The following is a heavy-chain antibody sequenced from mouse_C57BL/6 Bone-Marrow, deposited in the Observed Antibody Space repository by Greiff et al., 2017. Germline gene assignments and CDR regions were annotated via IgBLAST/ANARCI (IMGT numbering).Heavy chain of an antibody. D-gene: IGHD2-5*01. Sequence: EVKLVESGEGLVKPGGSLKLSCAASGFTFSSYAMSWVRQTPEKRLEWVAYISSGGDYIYYADTVKGRFTISRDNARNTLYLQMSSLKSEDTAMYYCTREGAYYSNSYAMDYWGQGTSVTVSS. CDR2: ISSGGDYI. CDR3: TREGAYYSNSYAMDY. J-gene: IGHJ4*01. CDR1: GFTFSSYA. V-gene: IGHV5-9-1*02.